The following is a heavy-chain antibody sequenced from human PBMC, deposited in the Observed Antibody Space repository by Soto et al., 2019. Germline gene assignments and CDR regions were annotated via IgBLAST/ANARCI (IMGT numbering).Heavy chain of an antibody. Sequence: GSLRLSCAASGFTFSSYAMSWVRQAPGKGLEWVSAISGSGGSTYYADSVKGRFTISRDNSKNTLYLQMNSLRAEDTAVYYCAKDVEDYDFWSGYDPWGQGTLVTVSS. D-gene: IGHD3-3*01. CDR2: ISGSGGST. CDR1: GFTFSSYA. CDR3: AKDVEDYDFWSGYDP. V-gene: IGHV3-23*01. J-gene: IGHJ5*02.